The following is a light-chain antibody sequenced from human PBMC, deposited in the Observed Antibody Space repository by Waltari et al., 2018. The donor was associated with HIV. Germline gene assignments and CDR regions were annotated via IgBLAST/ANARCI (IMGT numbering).Light chain of an antibody. CDR2: SNN. CDR1: SSNIGSNT. V-gene: IGLV1-44*01. Sequence: QSVLTQPPSASGTPGQRVTISCSGSSSNIGSNTVHWYQQLSGTAPKLLIYSNNQRPSGVPYRFSGSKSGTSASLAISGLQSEDEADYYCAAWDDSLNGPGVFGGGTKLTVL. J-gene: IGLJ2*01. CDR3: AAWDDSLNGPGV.